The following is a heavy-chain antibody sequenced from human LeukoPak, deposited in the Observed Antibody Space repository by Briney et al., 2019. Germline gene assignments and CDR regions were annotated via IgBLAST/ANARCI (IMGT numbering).Heavy chain of an antibody. V-gene: IGHV4-59*01. CDR2: IYYSGST. Sequence: SETLSLTCTVSGGSISSYYWSWIRQPPGKGLEWIGYIYYSGSTNYNPSLKSRVTISVDTSKNQFSLKLSSVTAADTAVYYCAMLQQGVYGMDVWGQGTTVTVSS. J-gene: IGHJ6*02. CDR1: GGSISSYY. D-gene: IGHD3-10*01. CDR3: AMLQQGVYGMDV.